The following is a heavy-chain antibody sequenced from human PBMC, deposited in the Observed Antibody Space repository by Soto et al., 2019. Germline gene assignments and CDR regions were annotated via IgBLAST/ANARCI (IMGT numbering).Heavy chain of an antibody. CDR3: AKSSRITLVRGVTDY. D-gene: IGHD3-10*01. V-gene: IGHV3-23*01. J-gene: IGHJ4*02. CDR1: GFALSDYA. CDR2: ISGGAGDT. Sequence: GGSLRLACAASGFALSDYAMNWVRQAPGKGLEWVSAISGGAGDTYYADSVKGRFTISRDNSKNTLYLQMKSLRAEDTAIYYCAKSSRITLVRGVTDYWGQGTLVTVSS.